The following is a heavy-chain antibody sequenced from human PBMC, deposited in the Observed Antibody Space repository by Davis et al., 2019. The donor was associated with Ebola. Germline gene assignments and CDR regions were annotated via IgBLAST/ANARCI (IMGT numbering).Heavy chain of an antibody. Sequence: SVKVSCKASGYTFTSYGISWVRQAPGQGLEWMGGITPIFGTSNYAQKFQGRVTITADESTSTAYMELRGLRSEDTAVYYCARGSQDTAVFLDFIYWGQGTLVTVSS. CDR1: GYTFTSYG. V-gene: IGHV1-69*13. J-gene: IGHJ4*02. D-gene: IGHD5-18*01. CDR3: ARGSQDTAVFLDFIY. CDR2: ITPIFGTS.